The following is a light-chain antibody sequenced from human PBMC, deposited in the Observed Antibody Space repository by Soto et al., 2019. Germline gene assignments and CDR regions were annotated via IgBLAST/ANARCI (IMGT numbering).Light chain of an antibody. CDR3: SSYTSSNTFYV. CDR2: DVN. J-gene: IGLJ1*01. CDR1: TSDVGGSDY. Sequence: QSALTQPRSVSGSPGQSVTISCTGATSDVGGSDYVSWYQHHPGKAPELMLYDVNKRPSGVSNRFSGSKSGNTASLTISGLQAEDEADYYCSSYTSSNTFYVFGTGTKVTVL. V-gene: IGLV2-11*01.